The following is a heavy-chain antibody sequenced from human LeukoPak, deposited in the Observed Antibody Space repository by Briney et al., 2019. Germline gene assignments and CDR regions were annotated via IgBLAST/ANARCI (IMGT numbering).Heavy chain of an antibody. D-gene: IGHD4-23*01. Sequence: ASVKVSCKASGYTFTKYGITWVRQAPGQGPEWMGWINPNSGGTNYAQKFQGRVTMTRDTSISTAYMELSRLRSDDTAVYYCARGRRMVTPLCAFDIWGQGTMVTVSS. CDR1: GYTFTKYG. CDR3: ARGRRMVTPLCAFDI. V-gene: IGHV1-2*02. CDR2: INPNSGGT. J-gene: IGHJ3*02.